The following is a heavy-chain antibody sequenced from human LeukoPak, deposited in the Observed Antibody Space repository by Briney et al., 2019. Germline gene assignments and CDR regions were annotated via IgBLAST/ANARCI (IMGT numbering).Heavy chain of an antibody. V-gene: IGHV3-21*01. CDR3: ARDRYCSSTSCYGADY. Sequence: SGGSLRLSCAASGFTFSSYSMNWVRQAPGKGLEWVSSISSSSSYIYYADSVKGRCTISRDNAKNSLYLQMNSLTAEDTAVYYCARDRYCSSTSCYGADYWGQGTLVTVSS. J-gene: IGHJ4*02. CDR2: ISSSSSYI. CDR1: GFTFSSYS. D-gene: IGHD2-2*01.